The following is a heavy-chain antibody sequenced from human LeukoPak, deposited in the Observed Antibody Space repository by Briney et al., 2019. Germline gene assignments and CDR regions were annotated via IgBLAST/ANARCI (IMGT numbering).Heavy chain of an antibody. CDR1: GFTLSSYW. V-gene: IGHV3-7*01. CDR2: IKQDGSEK. CDR3: ASFLMVRGVLFDY. J-gene: IGHJ4*02. D-gene: IGHD3-10*01. Sequence: GTSLRLSCAASGFTLSSYWMSWVRQAPGKGLEWVANIKQDGSEKYYMDSVKGRFTISRDNAKNSLYLQMNSLRAEDTAVYYCASFLMVRGVLFDYWGQGTLVTVSS.